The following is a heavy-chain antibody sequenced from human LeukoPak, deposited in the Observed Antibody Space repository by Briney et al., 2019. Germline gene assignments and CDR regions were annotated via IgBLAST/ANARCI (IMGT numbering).Heavy chain of an antibody. Sequence: ASVKVSCKASGYTFTGYYMHWVRQAPGQGLEWMGWINPNSGGTNYAQKFQGRVTMTRDTSISTAYMELSRLRSDDTAVYYCARVSGYDWESFYDYWGQGTLVTVSS. CDR2: INPNSGGT. J-gene: IGHJ4*02. D-gene: IGHD5-12*01. CDR1: GYTFTGYY. V-gene: IGHV1-2*02. CDR3: ARVSGYDWESFYDY.